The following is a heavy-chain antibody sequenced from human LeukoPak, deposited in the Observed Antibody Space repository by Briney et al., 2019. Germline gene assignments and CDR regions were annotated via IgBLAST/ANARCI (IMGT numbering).Heavy chain of an antibody. J-gene: IGHJ4*02. CDR3: ARAAAMGTYYFDY. V-gene: IGHV4-34*01. D-gene: IGHD2-2*01. CDR2: INHSGST. CDR1: GGSFSGYY. Sequence: SETLSLTCAVYGGSFSGYYWSWIRQPPGKGLEWIGEINHSGSTNYNPSLKSRVTISVDTSKNQFSLKLSSVTAADTAVYYCARAAAMGTYYFDYWGQGTLVTVSS.